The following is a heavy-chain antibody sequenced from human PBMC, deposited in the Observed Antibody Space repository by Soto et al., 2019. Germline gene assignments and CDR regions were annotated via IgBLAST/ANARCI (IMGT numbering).Heavy chain of an antibody. CDR1: GGSIGSHY. J-gene: IGHJ4*02. D-gene: IGHD6-6*01. V-gene: IGHV4-59*11. Sequence: SETLSLTCVVSGGSIGSHYWSWIRQPPGGGLEWIGYVHYGGSTNYNPSLKSRVTMSVDTSKNQFYLNLSSVTAADTALYFCARRDYSTSSLGTFDYWGQGLLVTVSS. CDR3: ARRDYSTSSLGTFDY. CDR2: VHYGGST.